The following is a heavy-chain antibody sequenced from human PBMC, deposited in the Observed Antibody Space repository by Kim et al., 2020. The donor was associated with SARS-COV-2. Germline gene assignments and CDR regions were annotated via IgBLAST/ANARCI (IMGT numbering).Heavy chain of an antibody. CDR1: GFTFSNDA. D-gene: IGHD1-26*01. Sequence: GGSLRLSCGASGFTFSNDAMRWVRQAPGKGLEWVSFISSSGGKTNYAGSVKGRFTISRDSSKNMVYLQMNNLRVDDTAIYYCAIDLGSNGVGATLSTWGQGTLVTVST. J-gene: IGHJ4*02. V-gene: IGHV3-23*01. CDR3: AIDLGSNGVGATLST. CDR2: ISSSGGKT.